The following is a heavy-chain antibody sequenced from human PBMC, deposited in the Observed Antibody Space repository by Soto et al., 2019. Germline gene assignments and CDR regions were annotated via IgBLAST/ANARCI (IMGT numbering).Heavy chain of an antibody. CDR2: ISGGGGSR. CDR3: AKDPVGAHRLYYYGMDV. Sequence: GGSLRLSCAASGFTFGTYAMHWVRQAPGKGLEWVSAISGGGGSRYYGDAVKGRFTISRDNSKNTLYLQMNSLRAEDTAVYYCAKDPVGAHRLYYYGMDVWGQATNVTVSS. CDR1: GFTFGTYA. D-gene: IGHD3-16*01. J-gene: IGHJ6*02. V-gene: IGHV3-23*01.